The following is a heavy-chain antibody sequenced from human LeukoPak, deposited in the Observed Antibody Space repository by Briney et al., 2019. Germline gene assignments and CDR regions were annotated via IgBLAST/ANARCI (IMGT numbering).Heavy chain of an antibody. Sequence: PGGSLRLSCAASGFTFSNYYVRWVRHAPGEWMDWVSYIISGSSYTNYADSVKGRFTISRDNAKNSLYLQMNSLRADDTAVYYCARDGLNYDGDYDSWYFDLWGRGTLVTVSS. CDR3: ARDGLNYDGDYDSWYFDL. CDR1: GFTFSNYY. CDR2: IISGSSYT. J-gene: IGHJ2*01. D-gene: IGHD4-17*01. V-gene: IGHV3-11*06.